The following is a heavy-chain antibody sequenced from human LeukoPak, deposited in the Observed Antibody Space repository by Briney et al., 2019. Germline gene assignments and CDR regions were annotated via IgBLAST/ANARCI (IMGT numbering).Heavy chain of an antibody. CDR2: ISSRSGTST. V-gene: IGHV3-48*04. CDR1: GFTFSSYA. D-gene: IGHD4-17*01. J-gene: IGHJ4*02. CDR3: ARVYGDYAADY. Sequence: GGSLRLSCAAPGFTFSSYAMSWVRQAPGKGLEWVSYISSRSGTSTHYADSVKGRFTISRDNAKNSLYLQMNSLRAEDTAVYYCARVYGDYAADYWGQGTLSPSPQ.